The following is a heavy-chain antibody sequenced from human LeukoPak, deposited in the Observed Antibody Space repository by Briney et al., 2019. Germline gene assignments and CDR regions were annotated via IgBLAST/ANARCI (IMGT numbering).Heavy chain of an antibody. D-gene: IGHD3-10*01. J-gene: IGHJ3*02. Sequence: ASVKVSCKASGYTFTSYDINWVRQATGQGLEWMGWMNPNSGNTGYAQKFQGRVTITRNTSISTAYMELSSLRSEDTAVYYCARDFGYYGSGSYYDDAFDIWGQGTMVTVSS. CDR1: GYTFTSYD. V-gene: IGHV1-8*03. CDR3: ARDFGYYGSGSYYDDAFDI. CDR2: MNPNSGNT.